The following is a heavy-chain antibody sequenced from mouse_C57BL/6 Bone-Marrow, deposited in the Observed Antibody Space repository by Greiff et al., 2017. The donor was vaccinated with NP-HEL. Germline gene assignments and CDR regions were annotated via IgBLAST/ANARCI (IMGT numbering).Heavy chain of an antibody. CDR3: ARLEVTTYYAMDY. D-gene: IGHD2-2*01. J-gene: IGHJ4*01. CDR1: GFTFSDYG. CDR2: ISSGSSTI. V-gene: IGHV5-17*01. Sequence: DVQLVESGGGLVKPGGSLKLSCAASGFTFSDYGMHWVRQAPEKGLEWVAYISSGSSTIYYADTVKGRFTISRDNAKNTLFLQMTSLRSEDTAMYYCARLEVTTYYAMDYWGQGTSVTVSS.